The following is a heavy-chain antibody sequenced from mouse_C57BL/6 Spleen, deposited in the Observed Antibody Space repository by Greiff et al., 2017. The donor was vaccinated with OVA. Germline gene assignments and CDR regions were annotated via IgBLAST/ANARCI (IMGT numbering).Heavy chain of an antibody. CDR3: ARPLYYYGSSLFDY. V-gene: IGHV5-17*01. CDR2: ISSGSSTI. CDR1: GFTFSDYG. D-gene: IGHD1-1*01. J-gene: IGHJ2*01. Sequence: EVQRVESGGGLVKPGGSLKLSCAASGFTFSDYGMHWVRQAPEKGLEWVAYISSGSSTIYYADTVKGRFTISRDNAKNTLFLQMTSLRSEDTAMYYCARPLYYYGSSLFDYWGQGTTLTVSS.